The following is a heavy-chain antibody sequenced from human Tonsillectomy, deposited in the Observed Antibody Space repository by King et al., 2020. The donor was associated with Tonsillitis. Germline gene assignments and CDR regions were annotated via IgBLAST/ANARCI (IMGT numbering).Heavy chain of an antibody. CDR1: GFTFSSYA. V-gene: IGHV3-23*04. CDR2: ISGSGGST. Sequence: VQLVESGGGLVQPGGSLRLSCAASGFTFSSYAMSWVRQAPGEGLEWVSSISGSGGSTYYADSMKGRFTISRDNSKNTLYLQMNSLRAEDTAVYYCAKVNYYDSSGYYYPPDYWGQGPLVTVSS. D-gene: IGHD3-22*01. J-gene: IGHJ4*02. CDR3: AKVNYYDSSGYYYPPDY.